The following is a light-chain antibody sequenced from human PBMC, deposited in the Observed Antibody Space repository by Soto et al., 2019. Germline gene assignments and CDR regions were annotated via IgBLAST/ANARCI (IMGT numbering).Light chain of an antibody. CDR3: QSYDNSIWV. J-gene: IGLJ3*02. V-gene: IGLV6-57*01. Sequence: NFMLTQPHSVSASPGRTVTISCTRSSGSIASNYVQWYQQRPGSSPTTVIYENNQRPSGVPDRFSGSIDSSSNSASLTISGLKTEDESDYYCQSYDNSIWVFGGGTKLTVL. CDR1: SGSIASNY. CDR2: ENN.